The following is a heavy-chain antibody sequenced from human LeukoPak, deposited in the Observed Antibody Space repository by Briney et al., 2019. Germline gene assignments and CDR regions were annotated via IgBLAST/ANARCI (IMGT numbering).Heavy chain of an antibody. CDR2: IYPGDSDT. V-gene: IGHV5-51*01. D-gene: IGHD4-17*01. J-gene: IGHJ4*02. CDR3: ARRDDSEVTTFFFDY. CDR1: GYSFTSYW. Sequence: GESLKISCKGSGYSFTSYWIGWVRQVPGKGLEWMGIIYPGDSDTRYSPSFQGQVTISADKSISTAYLQWSSLKASDTAMYYCARRDDSEVTTFFFDYWGQGTLVTVSS.